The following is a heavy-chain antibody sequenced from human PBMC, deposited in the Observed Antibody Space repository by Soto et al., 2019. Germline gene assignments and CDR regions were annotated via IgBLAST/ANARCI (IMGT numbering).Heavy chain of an antibody. D-gene: IGHD2-15*01. Sequence: SVKVSCKASGGTFSSYAISWVRQAPGQGLEWMGGIIPIFGTANYAQKFQGRVTITADESTSTAYMELSSLRSEDTAVYYCASGYCSGGSCYPYDAFDIWGQGTMVTVSS. CDR2: IIPIFGTA. J-gene: IGHJ3*02. CDR1: GGTFSSYA. CDR3: ASGYCSGGSCYPYDAFDI. V-gene: IGHV1-69*13.